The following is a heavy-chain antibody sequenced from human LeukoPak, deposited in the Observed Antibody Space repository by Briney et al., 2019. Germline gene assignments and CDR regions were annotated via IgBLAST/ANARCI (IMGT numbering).Heavy chain of an antibody. CDR3: ARGNSVWRYFFDY. Sequence: GGPLRLSCAASGFIFSSYRVTWVRQAPGKGLEWVANINQDGSDKHYVDSVKGRFTISRDNAENSLYLQMNSLRAEDTAVYYCARGNSVWRYFFDYWGRGTLVTVSS. CDR1: GFIFSSYR. V-gene: IGHV3-7*03. J-gene: IGHJ4*02. CDR2: INQDGSDK. D-gene: IGHD6-19*01.